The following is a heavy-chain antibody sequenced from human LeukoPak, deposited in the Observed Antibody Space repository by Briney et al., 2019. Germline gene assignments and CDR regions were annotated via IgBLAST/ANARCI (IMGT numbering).Heavy chain of an antibody. J-gene: IGHJ4*02. CDR1: GYTFPSYS. Sequence: ASEKVSCKASGYTFPSYSINWVRQAPVQGLEWMGWISTYNGNTNYAQKLQGRVTMTTDTSTSTAYMELRSLRSDDTAVYYCAKDRWRDGSSSFDNWGQGTLVTVSS. CDR3: AKDRWRDGSSSFDN. CDR2: ISTYNGNT. D-gene: IGHD6-6*01. V-gene: IGHV1-18*01.